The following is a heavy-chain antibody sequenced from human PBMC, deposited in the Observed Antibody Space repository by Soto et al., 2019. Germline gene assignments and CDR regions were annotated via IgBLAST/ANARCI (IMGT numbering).Heavy chain of an antibody. V-gene: IGHV3-74*01. D-gene: IGHD2-2*02. CDR2: INSDGSST. CDR1: GFTFSSYW. J-gene: IGHJ5*02. CDR3: AREGRIEYPYNWFDP. Sequence: GGSLRLSCAASGFTFSSYWMHWVRQAPGKGLVWVSRINSDGSSTSYADSVKGRFTISRDNAKNTLYLQMNSLRAEDTAVYYCAREGRIEYPYNWFDPWGQGTLVTVSS.